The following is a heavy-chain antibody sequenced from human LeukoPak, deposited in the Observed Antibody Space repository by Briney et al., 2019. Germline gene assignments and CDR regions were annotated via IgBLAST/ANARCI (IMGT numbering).Heavy chain of an antibody. D-gene: IGHD6-13*01. CDR2: IIPIFGTA. J-gene: IGHJ3*02. Sequence: SVKVSCKASGGTFSSYAISWVRQAPGQGLEWMGGIIPIFGTANYAQKFQGRVTTTADESTSTAYMELSSLRSEDTAVYYCAREGIAAAGHNDAFDIWGQGTMVTVSS. CDR1: GGTFSSYA. CDR3: AREGIAAAGHNDAFDI. V-gene: IGHV1-69*13.